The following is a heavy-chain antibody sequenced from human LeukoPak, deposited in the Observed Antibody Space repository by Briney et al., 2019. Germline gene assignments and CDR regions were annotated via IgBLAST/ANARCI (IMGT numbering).Heavy chain of an antibody. V-gene: IGHV1-2*02. CDR3: ARGHAD. J-gene: IGHJ4*02. Sequence: ASVKVSCKASGGTFSSYAISWVRQAPGQGLEWMGWINPNSGGTNYAQKFQGRVTMTRDTSISTAYMELSRLRSDDTAVYYCARGHADWGQGTLVTVSS. CDR2: INPNSGGT. CDR1: GGTFSSYA.